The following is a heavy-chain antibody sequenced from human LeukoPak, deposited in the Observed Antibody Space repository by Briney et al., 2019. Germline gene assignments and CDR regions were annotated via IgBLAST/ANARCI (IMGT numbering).Heavy chain of an antibody. CDR2: ISYDGSNK. D-gene: IGHD2-2*01. V-gene: IGHV3-30*04. CDR1: GFTFSSYA. CDR3: AREPTPYCSSTSCYRRYYYYYMDV. J-gene: IGHJ6*03. Sequence: PGGSLRLSCAASGFTFSSYAMHWVRQAPGKGLEWVAVISYDGSNKYYADSVKGRFTISRDNSKNTLYLQMNSLRAEDTAVYYCAREPTPYCSSTSCYRRYYYYYMDVWGKGTTVTISS.